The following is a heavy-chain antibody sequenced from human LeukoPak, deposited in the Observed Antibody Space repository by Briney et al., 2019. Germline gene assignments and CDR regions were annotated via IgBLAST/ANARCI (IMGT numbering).Heavy chain of an antibody. CDR3: AKDSLYYYDSN. CDR2: IYSGGST. Sequence: GGSLRLSCAASGFTVSSNYMSWVRQAPGKGLEWVSVIYSGGSTYYADSVKGRFTISRDNSKNTLYLQMNSLRAEDTAVYYCAKDSLYYYDSNWGQGTLVTVSS. D-gene: IGHD3-22*01. V-gene: IGHV3-53*01. CDR1: GFTVSSNY. J-gene: IGHJ4*02.